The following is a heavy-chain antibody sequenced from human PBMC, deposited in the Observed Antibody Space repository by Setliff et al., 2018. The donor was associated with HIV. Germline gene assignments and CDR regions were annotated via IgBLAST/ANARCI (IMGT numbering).Heavy chain of an antibody. CDR3: ARGPPPDFDF. Sequence: PSETLSLTCTVSDSGTYYWGWIRQPPGKGLEWIGSIGYSGSTYYNPSLKSRVTISVDTSKNQFSLKLSSLTAADTAVYYCARGPPPDFDFWGQGALVTVSS. CDR2: IGYSGST. J-gene: IGHJ4*02. V-gene: IGHV4-39*07. CDR1: DSGTYY.